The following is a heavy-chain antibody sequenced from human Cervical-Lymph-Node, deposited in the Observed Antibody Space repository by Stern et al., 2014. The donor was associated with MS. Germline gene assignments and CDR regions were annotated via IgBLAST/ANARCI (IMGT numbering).Heavy chain of an antibody. CDR2: IYYSGST. CDR1: GGSISSYY. Sequence: QVQLQESGPGLVKPSETLSLTCTVSGGSISSYYWSWIRQPPGKGLEWIGYIYYSGSTNYNPSLKSRVTISVDTSKNQFSLKLSSVTAADTAVYYCARDRDSSGYYNWYFDLWGRGTLVTVSS. CDR3: ARDRDSSGYYNWYFDL. V-gene: IGHV4-59*01. J-gene: IGHJ2*01. D-gene: IGHD3-22*01.